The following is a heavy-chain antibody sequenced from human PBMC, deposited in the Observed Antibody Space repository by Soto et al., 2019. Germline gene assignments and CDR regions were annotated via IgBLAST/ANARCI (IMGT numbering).Heavy chain of an antibody. Sequence: QVQLVESGGGAVQPGNSLRLSCAASGFTLSNYGMHWVRQAPGKGLEWVAVIWSDANKRYYPDSVKGRFTISRDNSENTLYLQMNSLTAEDTALYYCVRGGRSAGAYDMWGQGTQVTVS. D-gene: IGHD4-17*01. V-gene: IGHV3-33*01. CDR2: IWSDANKR. CDR1: GFTLSNYG. CDR3: VRGGRSAGAYDM. J-gene: IGHJ4*03.